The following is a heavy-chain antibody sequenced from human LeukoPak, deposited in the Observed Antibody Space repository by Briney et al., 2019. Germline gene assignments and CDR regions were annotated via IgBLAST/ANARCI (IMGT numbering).Heavy chain of an antibody. CDR1: GFTVSSNY. V-gene: IGHV3-66*01. D-gene: IGHD6-13*01. J-gene: IGHJ4*02. CDR3: ARGDSSSWYSYFDY. CDR2: IYSGGST. Sequence: GGSLRLSCAASGFTVSSNYMSWVRQAPGKGLEWVSVIYSGGSTYYADSVKGRFTISRDNSKNTLYLQMNSLRAEDTAVYYCARGDSSSWYSYFDYWGQGTLVTVSS.